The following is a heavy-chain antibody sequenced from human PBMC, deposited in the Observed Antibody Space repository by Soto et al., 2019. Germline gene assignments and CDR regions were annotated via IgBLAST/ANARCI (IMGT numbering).Heavy chain of an antibody. CDR1: GFTFSSYA. J-gene: IGHJ5*02. Sequence: GGSLRLSCVASGFTFSSYAMSWVRQAPGKGLECVSDISGSGVTTYYADSVKGRFTISRDNSKSTLFLQMDSLRAEDTATYYCAKGVTMVRADWFDPWGQGTLVTVSS. V-gene: IGHV3-23*01. D-gene: IGHD3-10*01. CDR3: AKGVTMVRADWFDP. CDR2: ISGSGVTT.